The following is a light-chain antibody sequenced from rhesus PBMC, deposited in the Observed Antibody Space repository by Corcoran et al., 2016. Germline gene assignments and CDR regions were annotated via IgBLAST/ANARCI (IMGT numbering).Light chain of an antibody. V-gene: IGKV1-43*02. CDR1: QGISPY. J-gene: IGKJ2*01. Sequence: DIQMTQSPSSLSASVGDRVTITCRARQGISPYLNWYQQKQGKGPKRLIYAASILESGVPSRFSGSGSGTDFTLTISSLQPEDVATYYCLQYNSDPYSFGQGTKVEIK. CDR3: LQYNSDPYS. CDR2: AAS.